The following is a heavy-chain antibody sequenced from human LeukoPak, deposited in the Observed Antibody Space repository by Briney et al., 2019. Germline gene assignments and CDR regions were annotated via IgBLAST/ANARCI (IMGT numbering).Heavy chain of an antibody. V-gene: IGHV3-48*02. Sequence: GGSLRLSCAASGFTFSSYSMNWVRQAPGKGLEWVSYISSSSSTIYYADSVKGRFTISRDNAKNTVYLQINSLRDEDTAVYYCARICSSTDCLIPDWGQGTLVTVS. CDR2: ISSSSSTI. J-gene: IGHJ4*02. D-gene: IGHD2-2*01. CDR3: ARICSSTDCLIPD. CDR1: GFTFSSYS.